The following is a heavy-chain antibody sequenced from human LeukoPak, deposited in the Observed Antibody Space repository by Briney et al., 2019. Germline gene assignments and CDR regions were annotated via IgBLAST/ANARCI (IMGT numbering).Heavy chain of an antibody. V-gene: IGHV3-74*01. CDR2: INSDVSST. CDR3: ARGKHTAAIPDY. J-gene: IGHJ4*02. D-gene: IGHD6-13*01. Sequence: GGSLRLSCAASGFTFSTYWMHWVRQAPGKGLVWVSRINSDVSSTSYADSVKGRFTISRDNAKNTLYLQMNSLRAEDTAVYYCARGKHTAAIPDYWGQGTLVTVSS. CDR1: GFTFSTYW.